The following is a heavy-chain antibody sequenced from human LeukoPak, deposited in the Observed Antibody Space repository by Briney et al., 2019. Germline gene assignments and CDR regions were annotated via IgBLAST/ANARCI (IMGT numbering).Heavy chain of an antibody. J-gene: IGHJ5*02. CDR3: ARTAAAVANWFDP. CDR2: IYHSGST. D-gene: IGHD6-13*01. Sequence: PSETLSLTCTVSGYSISSGYYWGWIRQPPGKGLEWIGSIYHSGSTYYNPSLKSRVTISVDTSKNQFSLKLSSVTAADTAVYYCARTAAAVANWFDPWGQGTLVTVSS. CDR1: GYSISSGYY. V-gene: IGHV4-38-2*02.